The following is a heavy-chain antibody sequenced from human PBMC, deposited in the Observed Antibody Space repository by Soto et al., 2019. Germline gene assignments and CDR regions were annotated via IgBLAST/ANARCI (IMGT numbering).Heavy chain of an antibody. CDR2: IIPMFGTA. D-gene: IGHD5-12*01. Sequence: QVQLVQSGAEVKKPESSVKVSCKAPGGTFSTYAISWVRQAPGQGLDWMVGIIPMFGTANYEQRVQARVTITADDPTNTVYMGLSSLRSEDTAVYFCATGMQLWLRRINNGYSGWGQGTLVTVSS. CDR1: GGTFSTYA. CDR3: ATGMQLWLRRINNGYSG. V-gene: IGHV1-69*12. J-gene: IGHJ4*02.